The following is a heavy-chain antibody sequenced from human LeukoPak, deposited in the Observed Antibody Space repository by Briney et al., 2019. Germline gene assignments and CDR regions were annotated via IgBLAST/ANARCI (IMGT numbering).Heavy chain of an antibody. D-gene: IGHD2-21*02. J-gene: IGHJ2*01. CDR3: ARGADCGGDCLEYFDL. V-gene: IGHV4-59*01. CDR1: GGSLSSYY. Sequence: SETLSLTCTVSGGSLSSYYWSWIRQPPGKGLEWIGYIYYSGSTNYNPSLTSRVTISVDTSKNQFSLKLSSVTAADTAVYYCARGADCGGDCLEYFDLWGRGTLVTVSS. CDR2: IYYSGST.